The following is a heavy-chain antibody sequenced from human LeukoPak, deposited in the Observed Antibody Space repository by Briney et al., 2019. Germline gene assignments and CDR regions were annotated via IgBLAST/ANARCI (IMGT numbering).Heavy chain of an antibody. CDR1: GYTFTSYA. J-gene: IGHJ5*02. CDR2: INAGNGNT. CDR3: ARGSYYGSGSISWFDP. D-gene: IGHD3-10*01. V-gene: IGHV1-3*01. Sequence: ASVKVSCKASGYTFTSYAMHWVRQAPGQRLEWMGWINAGNGNTKYSQKFQGRVTITRDTSASTAYMELSSLRSEDTAVYYCARGSYYGSGSISWFDPWGQGTLVTVSS.